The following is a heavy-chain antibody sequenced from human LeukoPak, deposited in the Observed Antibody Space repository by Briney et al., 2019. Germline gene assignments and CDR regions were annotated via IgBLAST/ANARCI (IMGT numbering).Heavy chain of an antibody. CDR2: MNPNSGNT. J-gene: IGHJ6*02. CDR3: ARGDCSSTSCVNYYYYGMDV. D-gene: IGHD2-2*01. Sequence: GASVKVSCKASGYTFTSYDINWVRQATGQGLEWMGWMNPNSGNTGYAQKFQGRVTMTRNTSISTAYKELSSLRSEDTAVYYCARGDCSSTSCVNYYYYGMDVWGQGTTVTVSS. CDR1: GYTFTSYD. V-gene: IGHV1-8*01.